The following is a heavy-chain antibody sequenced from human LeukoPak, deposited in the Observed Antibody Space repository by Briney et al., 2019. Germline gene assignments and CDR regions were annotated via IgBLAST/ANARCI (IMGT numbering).Heavy chain of an antibody. J-gene: IGHJ6*02. CDR1: GGSIRSYY. CDR3: ARHGSYGSGSYYNNYYGMDV. CDR2: IYYSGST. Sequence: SETLSLTCTVSGGSIRSYYWSWIRQPPGKGLEWIGYIYYSGSTNYNPSLKSRVTISVDTSKNQFSLKLSSVTAADTAVYYCARHGSYGSGSYYNNYYGMDVWGQGTTVTVSS. V-gene: IGHV4-59*08. D-gene: IGHD3-10*01.